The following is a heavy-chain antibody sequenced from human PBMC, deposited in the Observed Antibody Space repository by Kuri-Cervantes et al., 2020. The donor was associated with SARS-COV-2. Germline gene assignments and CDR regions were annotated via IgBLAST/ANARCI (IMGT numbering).Heavy chain of an antibody. J-gene: IGHJ4*02. Sequence: GEFLKISCTASGFTFGDYAMSWVRQAPGKGLEWVGFIRSKAYGGTTEYAASVEGRFTISRDDSKSIAYLRMNSLKTEDTAVYYCTRDNFWSGYSGYWGQGTLVTVSS. CDR1: GFTFGDYA. D-gene: IGHD3-3*01. V-gene: IGHV3-49*04. CDR2: IRSKAYGGTT. CDR3: TRDNFWSGYSGY.